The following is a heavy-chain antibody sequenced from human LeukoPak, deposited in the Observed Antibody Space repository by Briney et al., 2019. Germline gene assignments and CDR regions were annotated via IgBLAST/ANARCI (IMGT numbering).Heavy chain of an antibody. J-gene: IGHJ3*01. V-gene: IGHV1-18*01. CDR3: ARDHQASDAFDL. Sequence: ASVKVSCKASGYTLSSLPLAWVRQAPGQGPEWMGWINTYNGHTNSAQKLQGRLTMTADSSTNTAHMELRSLTSDDTAVYYCARDHQASDAFDLWGQGTLVTVSS. CDR1: GYTLSSLP. CDR2: INTYNGHT.